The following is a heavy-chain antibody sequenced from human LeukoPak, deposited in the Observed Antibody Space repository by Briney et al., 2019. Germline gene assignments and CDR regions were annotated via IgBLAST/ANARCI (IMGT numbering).Heavy chain of an antibody. CDR1: GFTFSSYW. Sequence: GESLRLSCAASGFTFSSYWMSWVRQDPGKGLEWVASIKQDGSEKYYVDSVKGRFTISRDNAKNSLYLQMNSLRAEDTAVYYCARVGGRYSPIGYWGQGTLVTVSS. CDR2: IKQDGSEK. J-gene: IGHJ4*02. D-gene: IGHD5-18*01. CDR3: ARVGGRYSPIGY. V-gene: IGHV3-7*01.